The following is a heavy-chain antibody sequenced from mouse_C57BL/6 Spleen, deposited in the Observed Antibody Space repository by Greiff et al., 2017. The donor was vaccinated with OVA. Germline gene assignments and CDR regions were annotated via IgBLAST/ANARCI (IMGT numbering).Heavy chain of an antibody. J-gene: IGHJ4*01. CDR1: GYTFTSYW. CDR3: ARSESSYDYAMDY. D-gene: IGHD1-1*01. Sequence: QVQLKQPGTELVKPGASVKLSCKASGYTFTSYWMHWVKQRPGQGLEWIGNINPSNGGTNYNEKFKSKATLTVDKSSSTAYMQLSSLTSEDSAVFYCARSESSYDYAMDYWGQGTSVTVSS. V-gene: IGHV1-53*01. CDR2: INPSNGGT.